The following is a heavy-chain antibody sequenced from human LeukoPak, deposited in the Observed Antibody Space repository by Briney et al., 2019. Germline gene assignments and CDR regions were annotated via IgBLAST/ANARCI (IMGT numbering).Heavy chain of an antibody. V-gene: IGHV3-30*04. CDR2: VSYDGSDK. CDR1: GFTFSSYA. J-gene: IGHJ4*02. D-gene: IGHD6-13*01. Sequence: PGGSLRLSCSTSGFTFSSYAMHWVRQSPGEGLEWVALVSYDGSDKYYADSVKGRFTISRDNANNTLFLEMTSLRTDDAAVYYCARDKHSTWYWQRSTHFDYWGQGTLVTVSS. CDR3: ARDKHSTWYWQRSTHFDY.